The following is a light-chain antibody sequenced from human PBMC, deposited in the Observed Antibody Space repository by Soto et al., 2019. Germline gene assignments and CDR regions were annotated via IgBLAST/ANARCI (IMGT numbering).Light chain of an antibody. CDR3: NSFTGPTTPDV. J-gene: IGLJ1*01. CDR1: SNYVGAYKY. Sequence: QSVLTQPASVSGSPGQSVTISCTGTSNYVGAYKYVSWYQQHPGTAPKLMIYGVSNRPSGISDRFSGSKSGNTAFLTIPGLQPEDEADYFCNSFTGPTTPDVFGTGTKLTVL. V-gene: IGLV2-14*03. CDR2: GVS.